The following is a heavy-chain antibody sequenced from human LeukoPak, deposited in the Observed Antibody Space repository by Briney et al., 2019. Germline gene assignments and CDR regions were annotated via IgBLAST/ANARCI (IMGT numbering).Heavy chain of an antibody. CDR3: AREGVRSSSWYVDY. J-gene: IGHJ4*02. CDR1: GCTFRSYE. D-gene: IGHD6-13*01. V-gene: IGHV3-48*03. Sequence: GGSLRLSCAASGCTFRSYEMNWVRQAPGKGLEWVSYISSSGSTIYYADSVKGRFTISRDNAKNSLYLQMNSLRAEDTAVYYCAREGVRSSSWYVDYWGQGTLVTVSS. CDR2: ISSSGSTI.